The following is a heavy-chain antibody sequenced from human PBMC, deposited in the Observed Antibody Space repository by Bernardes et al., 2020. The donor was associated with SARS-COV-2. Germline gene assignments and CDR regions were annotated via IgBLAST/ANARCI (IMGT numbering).Heavy chain of an antibody. V-gene: IGHV3-7*04. CDR1: GFTFSSYW. CDR3: ARDHERYYYYYYMDV. J-gene: IGHJ6*03. CDR2: IKQDGSEK. Sequence: VGSLRLSCAASGFTFSSYWMSWVRQAPGKGLEWVANIKQDGSEKYYVDSVKGRFTISRDNAKNSLYLQMNSLRAEDTAVYYCARDHERYYYYYYMDVWGKGTTVTVSS.